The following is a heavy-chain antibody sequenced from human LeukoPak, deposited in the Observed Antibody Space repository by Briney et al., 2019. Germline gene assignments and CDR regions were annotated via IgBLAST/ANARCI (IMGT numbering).Heavy chain of an antibody. CDR1: GYTFTSYY. CDR3: AKAGHLDYFLRWFDP. D-gene: IGHD3/OR15-3a*01. V-gene: IGHV1-46*01. Sequence: GASVKVSCKASGYTFTSYYMHWVRQAPGQGLEWMGIINPSGGSTSYAQKFQGRVTMTRDTSTSTVYMELSSLRSEDTAVYYCAKAGHLDYFLRWFDPWGQGTLITVSS. CDR2: INPSGGST. J-gene: IGHJ5*02.